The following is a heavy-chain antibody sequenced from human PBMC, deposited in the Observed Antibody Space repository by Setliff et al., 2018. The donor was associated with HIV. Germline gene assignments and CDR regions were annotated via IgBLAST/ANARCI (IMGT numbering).Heavy chain of an antibody. Sequence: ASETLSLTCTVSGDPISSDFYWGWIRQPPGKGLEWIGSIYHSGNTYYMPSLQSRVTISVDMSKNQFSLNLNSVTAADTAVYYCARGQGCGGGCHYAFEMWGQGTMVTVSS. J-gene: IGHJ3*02. D-gene: IGHD2-21*02. V-gene: IGHV4-38-2*02. CDR3: ARGQGCGGGCHYAFEM. CDR2: IYHSGNT. CDR1: GDPISSDFY.